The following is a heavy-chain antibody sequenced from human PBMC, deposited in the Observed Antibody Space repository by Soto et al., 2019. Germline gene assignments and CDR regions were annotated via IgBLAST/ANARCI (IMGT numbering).Heavy chain of an antibody. CDR3: ARVRVLDRYVRWRNWFDP. V-gene: IGHV4-34*01. J-gene: IGHJ5*02. Sequence: PSETLSLTCAVYGGSFSGYYWSWIRQPPGKGLEWIGEINHSGSTNYNPSLKSRVTISVDTSKNQFSLKLSSVTAADTAVYYCARVRVLDRYVRWRNWFDPWGQGTLVTVSS. D-gene: IGHD3-16*02. CDR2: INHSGST. CDR1: GGSFSGYY.